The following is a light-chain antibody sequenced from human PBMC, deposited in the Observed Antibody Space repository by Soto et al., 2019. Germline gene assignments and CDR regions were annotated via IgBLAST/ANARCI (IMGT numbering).Light chain of an antibody. V-gene: IGLV2-14*03. Sequence: QSALTQPASVSGSPGQSIAISCTGTSSDVGAYDFVSWYQQHPDEAPKLLIYEVSNRPSGVSDRFSGSKSVNTATLTISGLQAEDEADYYCSSYTSSISYDFGTGTKVTVL. CDR1: SSDVGAYDF. CDR2: EVS. CDR3: SSYTSSISYD. J-gene: IGLJ1*01.